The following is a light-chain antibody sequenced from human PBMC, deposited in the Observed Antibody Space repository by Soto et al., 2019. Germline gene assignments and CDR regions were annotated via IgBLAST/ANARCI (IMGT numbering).Light chain of an antibody. Sequence: EIVMTQSPATLSVSPGERATLSCRASQSVSSNLAWYQQKPGQAPRLLIYGASTRATGIPARFSGSGSGTEFTLTISRLQSEDFAVYYCQQYNNWPYTFGQGTKLEIQ. CDR1: QSVSSN. J-gene: IGKJ2*01. V-gene: IGKV3-15*01. CDR2: GAS. CDR3: QQYNNWPYT.